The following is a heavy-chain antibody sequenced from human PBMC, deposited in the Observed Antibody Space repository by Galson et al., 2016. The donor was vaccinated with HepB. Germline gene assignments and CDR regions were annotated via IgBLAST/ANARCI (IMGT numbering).Heavy chain of an antibody. Sequence: TLSLTCAVTGGSISSGDYSWRWIRQPPGKGLEWIGYIYDSGRTNYNPALKSRLTISEDRSKNQVSLKVTSVTAADPAIYYCARTRQQPNYWYFDPWGRGTLVTVSS. CDR2: IYDSGRT. D-gene: IGHD1/OR15-1a*01. CDR1: GGSISSGDYS. V-gene: IGHV4-30-2*01. J-gene: IGHJ2*01. CDR3: ARTRQQPNYWYFDP.